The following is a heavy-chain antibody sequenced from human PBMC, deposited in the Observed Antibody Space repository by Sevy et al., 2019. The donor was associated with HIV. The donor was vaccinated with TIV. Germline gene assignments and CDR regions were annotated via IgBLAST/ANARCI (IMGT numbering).Heavy chain of an antibody. D-gene: IGHD1-26*01. CDR2: IWFDGSEK. J-gene: IGHJ6*02. Sequence: GGSLRLSCAASGFAFSTYGLYWVRQAPGKGLEWVAVIWFDGSEKYYADSVKGRFTISRDNSKNTLYLQMNSLTAADTADYYCARGQGDDYNYGLDVWGQGTTVTVSS. V-gene: IGHV3-33*01. CDR1: GFAFSTYG. CDR3: ARGQGDDYNYGLDV.